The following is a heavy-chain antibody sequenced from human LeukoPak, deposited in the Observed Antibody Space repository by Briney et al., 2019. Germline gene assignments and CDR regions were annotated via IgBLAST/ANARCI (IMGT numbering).Heavy chain of an antibody. Sequence: GGSLRLSCAASGFTFSNYAIHWVRQAPGKGLEWVAVISYDGSNKYYADSVKGRFTISRDNSKNALYLQMNSLRAEDTAAYYCARSRVDIAMFTWLNWYFDLWGRGTLVTVSS. J-gene: IGHJ2*01. CDR3: ARSRVDIAMFTWLNWYFDL. D-gene: IGHD5-18*01. V-gene: IGHV3-30-3*01. CDR2: ISYDGSNK. CDR1: GFTFSNYA.